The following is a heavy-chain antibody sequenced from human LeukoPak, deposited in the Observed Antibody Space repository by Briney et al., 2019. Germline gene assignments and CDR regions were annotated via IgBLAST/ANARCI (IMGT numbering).Heavy chain of an antibody. CDR3: ARQKCTSASCLTKNAFDI. V-gene: IGHV4-4*09. CDR1: GSISGYY. CDR2: IYTSGST. Sequence: PSETLSLTCTVSGSISGYYWSWIRQPPGKGLEWIGCIYTSGSTNYNPSLESRVTISVDTSKNQFSLDLSSVTAADTAVYYCARQKCTSASCLTKNAFDIWGQGTMVTVSS. J-gene: IGHJ3*02. D-gene: IGHD2-2*01.